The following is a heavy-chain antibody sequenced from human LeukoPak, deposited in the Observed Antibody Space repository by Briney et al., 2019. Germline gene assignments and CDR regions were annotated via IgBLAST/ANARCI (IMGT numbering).Heavy chain of an antibody. CDR2: IYYSGST. J-gene: IGHJ4*02. V-gene: IGHV4-39*01. CDR3: ARHYPATSPAYYYDSSGYPDY. CDR1: GGSISSSSYY. Sequence: SETLSLTCTVSGGSISSSSYYWGWIHQPPGKGLEWIGSIYYSGSTYYNPSLKSRVTISVDTFKNQFSLKLSSVTAADTAVYYCARHYPATSPAYYYDSSGYPDYWGQGTLVTVSS. D-gene: IGHD3-22*01.